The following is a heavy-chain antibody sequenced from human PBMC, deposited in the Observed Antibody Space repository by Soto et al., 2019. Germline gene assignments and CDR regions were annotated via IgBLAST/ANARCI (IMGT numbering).Heavy chain of an antibody. CDR3: AREIPSRGAGWFDP. D-gene: IGHD3-10*01. Sequence: GGSLRLSCAASGFTFSSDSMNWVRQAPGKGLEWVSYISSSSSTIYYADSVKGRFTISRDNAKNSLYLQMNSLRDEDTAVYYCAREIPSRGAGWFDPWGQGTLVTVSS. CDR1: GFTFSSDS. CDR2: ISSSSSTI. V-gene: IGHV3-48*02. J-gene: IGHJ5*02.